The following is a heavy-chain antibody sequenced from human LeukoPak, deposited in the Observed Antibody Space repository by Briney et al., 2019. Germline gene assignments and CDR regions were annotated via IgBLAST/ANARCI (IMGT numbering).Heavy chain of an antibody. CDR2: INWNGGST. D-gene: IGHD3-3*01. V-gene: IGHV3-20*04. CDR3: ARGLYYDFWSGYYSHYYFDY. Sequence: GGSLRLSCAASGFTFDDYGMSWVRQAPGKGLEWVSDINWNGGSTGYADSVKGRFTISRDNAKNSLYLQMNSLRAEDTALYYCARGLYYDFWSGYYSHYYFDYWGQGTLVTVSS. CDR1: GFTFDDYG. J-gene: IGHJ4*02.